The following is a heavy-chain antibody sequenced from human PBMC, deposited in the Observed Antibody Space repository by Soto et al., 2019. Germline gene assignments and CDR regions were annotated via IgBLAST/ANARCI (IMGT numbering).Heavy chain of an antibody. Sequence: ASVKVSCKASGYTFTGYYTHWVRQAPGQGLEWMGWINPNSGGTNYAQKFQGRVTMTRDTSISTAYMELSRLRSDDTAVYYCARPMDPPYYDFWSGYENYYYGMDVWGQGTTVTVSS. V-gene: IGHV1-2*02. CDR2: INPNSGGT. D-gene: IGHD3-3*01. J-gene: IGHJ6*02. CDR3: ARPMDPPYYDFWSGYENYYYGMDV. CDR1: GYTFTGYY.